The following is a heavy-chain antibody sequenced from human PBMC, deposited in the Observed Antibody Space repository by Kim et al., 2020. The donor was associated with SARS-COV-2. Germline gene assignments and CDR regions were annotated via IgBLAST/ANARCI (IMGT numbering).Heavy chain of an antibody. CDR1: GFTFSSYA. CDR2: ISGSGGST. CDR3: AKGVILTGYQPSLDAFDI. Sequence: GGSLRLSCAASGFTFSSYAMSWVRQAPGKGLEWVSAISGSGGSTYYADSVKGRFTISRDNSKNTLYLQMNSLRAEDTAVYYCAKGVILTGYQPSLDAFDIWGQGTMVTVSS. J-gene: IGHJ3*02. V-gene: IGHV3-23*01. D-gene: IGHD3-9*01.